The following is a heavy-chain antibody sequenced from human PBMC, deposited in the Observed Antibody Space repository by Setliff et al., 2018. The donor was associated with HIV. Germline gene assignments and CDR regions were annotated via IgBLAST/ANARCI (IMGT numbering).Heavy chain of an antibody. CDR3: ARVFSPTGTLSPGFDY. Sequence: GGSLRLSCAASEFAFSNYWMSWVRQAPGKGLEWVANIKPDGSERYYIDSVKGRFTISRDNARNSVYLQMNSLRAEDTAVYYCARVFSPTGTLSPGFDYWGQGTLVTVSS. CDR2: IKPDGSER. CDR1: EFAFSNYW. V-gene: IGHV3-7*01. J-gene: IGHJ4*02. D-gene: IGHD1-1*01.